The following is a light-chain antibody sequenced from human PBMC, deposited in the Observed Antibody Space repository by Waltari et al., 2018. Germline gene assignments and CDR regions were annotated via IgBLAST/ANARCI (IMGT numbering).Light chain of an antibody. Sequence: QSALTQPPSASGSPGQSVTISCTGTSSDVGAYDHVSWYQHHPGKAPKLLISEVSKPPSGVPDRFSGSRSGNTASLTVSGLQAEDEADYYCSSYAGSNNLVFGGGTKLTVL. V-gene: IGLV2-8*01. CDR3: SSYAGSNNLV. CDR2: EVS. J-gene: IGLJ2*01. CDR1: SSDVGAYDH.